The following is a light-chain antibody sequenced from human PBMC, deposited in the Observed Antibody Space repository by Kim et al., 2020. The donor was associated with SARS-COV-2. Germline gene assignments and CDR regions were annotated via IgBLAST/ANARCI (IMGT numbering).Light chain of an antibody. Sequence: LSPAERATLSCRAGQSVYSSYLAWYQQKPGQAPRLLIYGASSRATGIPDRFSGSESGTDFTLTISRLEPEDFAVYYCHQYGTSPYTFGQGTKLEI. CDR2: GAS. CDR3: HQYGTSPYT. CDR1: QSVYSSY. V-gene: IGKV3-20*01. J-gene: IGKJ2*01.